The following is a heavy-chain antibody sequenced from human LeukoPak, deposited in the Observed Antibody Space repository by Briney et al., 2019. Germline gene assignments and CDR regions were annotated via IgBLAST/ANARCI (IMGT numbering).Heavy chain of an antibody. CDR3: ATSSRKLLWFGELLGFDP. J-gene: IGHJ5*02. V-gene: IGHV4-34*01. D-gene: IGHD3-10*01. CDR2: INHSGST. Sequence: ASETLSLTCTVSGGSISGYYWSWIRQPPGKGLEWIGEINHSGSTNYNPSLKSRVTISVDTSKNQFSLKLSSVTAADTAVYYCATSSRKLLWFGELLGFDPWGQGTLVTVSS. CDR1: GGSISGYY.